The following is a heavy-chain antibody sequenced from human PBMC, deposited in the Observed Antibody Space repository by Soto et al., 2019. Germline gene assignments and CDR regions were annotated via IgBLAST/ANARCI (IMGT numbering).Heavy chain of an antibody. D-gene: IGHD2-15*01. CDR3: ARHGSGGRSFDV. CDR1: GGSSNSNY. CDR2: IYYSGST. V-gene: IGHV4-59*08. Sequence: SETLSLTCTVSGGSSNSNYWSLIRQPPGKGLEWIGYIYYSGSTNQNPSLESRVTMSVDTSKNQVSLKLRSVTAADTAVYYCARHGSGGRSFDVWGQGTMVTVSS. J-gene: IGHJ3*01.